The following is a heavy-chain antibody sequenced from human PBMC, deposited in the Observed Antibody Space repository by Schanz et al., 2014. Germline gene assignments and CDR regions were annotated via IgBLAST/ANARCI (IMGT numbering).Heavy chain of an antibody. J-gene: IGHJ3*02. CDR2: IIPILDVG. D-gene: IGHD2-2*01. Sequence: VQLEQSGAEVKKPGSSVKVSCKASGGTFSSFGINWVRQAPGQGLEWMGRIIPILDVGNYAQQFEGRVTFTADKSTSTAYMELSSLRYEDTALYYCARGTMPGTFDIWGQGTMVTVSS. CDR3: ARGTMPGTFDI. V-gene: IGHV1-69*02. CDR1: GGTFSSFG.